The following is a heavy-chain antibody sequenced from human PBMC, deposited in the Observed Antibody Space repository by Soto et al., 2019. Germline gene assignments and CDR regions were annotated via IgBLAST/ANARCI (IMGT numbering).Heavy chain of an antibody. J-gene: IGHJ4*02. V-gene: IGHV5-51*01. Sequence: EPLKTSFKGSGYIFTSYWIGWVRQMPEEGLGWRGISYPGDADTRYSPSFQGQVTISADKSTSTAYLQWSSLKASDTAMYYCARHVRGDGYNPIDYWGQGTLVTVSS. CDR1: GYIFTSYW. CDR2: SYPGDADT. D-gene: IGHD3-10*02. CDR3: ARHVRGDGYNPIDY.